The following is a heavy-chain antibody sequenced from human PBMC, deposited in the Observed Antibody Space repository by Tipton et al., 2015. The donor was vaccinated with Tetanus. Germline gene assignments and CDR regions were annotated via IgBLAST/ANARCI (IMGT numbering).Heavy chain of an antibody. Sequence: SLRLSCAVSGFIFSSYTMNWVRLVPGKGLEWVASISSTTTYIYYADSVKGRFTISRDNAKNSLYLQMNSLRAEDTAVYYCARDIAIVRARDWYFDVWGRGTLVTVSS. D-gene: IGHD2/OR15-2a*01. CDR1: GFIFSSYT. CDR2: ISSTTTYI. V-gene: IGHV3-21*01. CDR3: ARDIAIVRARDWYFDV. J-gene: IGHJ2*01.